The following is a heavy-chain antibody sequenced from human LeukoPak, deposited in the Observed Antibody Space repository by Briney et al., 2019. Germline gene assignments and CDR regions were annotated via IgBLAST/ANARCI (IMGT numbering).Heavy chain of an antibody. J-gene: IGHJ4*02. CDR1: GFTFSSYA. Sequence: GGSLRLSCAASGFTFSSYAMSWVRQAPGKGLEWVSGISDSGGSTYYADTVKGRFTISRDNSKNTLYVQMNSLRAEDTAVYYCAKDKRSQPGAFDYWGQGTLVTVSS. CDR3: AKDKRSQPGAFDY. CDR2: ISDSGGST. V-gene: IGHV3-23*01. D-gene: IGHD1-26*01.